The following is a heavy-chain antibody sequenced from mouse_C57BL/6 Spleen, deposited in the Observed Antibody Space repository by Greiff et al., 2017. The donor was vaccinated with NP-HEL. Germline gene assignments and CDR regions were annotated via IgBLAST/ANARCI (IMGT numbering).Heavy chain of an antibody. V-gene: IGHV1-80*01. D-gene: IGHD1-1*01. CDR2: IYPGDGDP. J-gene: IGHJ2*01. Sequence: QVQLQQSGAELVQPGASVKISCKASGYAFSSYWMNWVKQRPGKGLEWIGQIYPGDGDPNYNGKFKGKATLTADKSSSTAYMQLSSLTSEDSAVYVSANYYGSSPYYFDDWGQGTTLTVSS. CDR1: GYAFSSYW. CDR3: ANYYGSSPYYFDD.